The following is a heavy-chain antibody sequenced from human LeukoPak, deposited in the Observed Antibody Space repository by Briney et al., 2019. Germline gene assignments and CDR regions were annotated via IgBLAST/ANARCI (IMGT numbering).Heavy chain of an antibody. Sequence: ASVKVSCKASGYTFTSYGISWVRQAPGQGLEWMGWISAYNGNTNYARKLQGRVTMTTDTSTSTAYMELRSLRSDDTAVYYCAGEPSGRAVAGSWGQGTLVTVSS. J-gene: IGHJ4*02. CDR1: GYTFTSYG. CDR3: AGEPSGRAVAGS. V-gene: IGHV1-18*01. CDR2: ISAYNGNT. D-gene: IGHD6-19*01.